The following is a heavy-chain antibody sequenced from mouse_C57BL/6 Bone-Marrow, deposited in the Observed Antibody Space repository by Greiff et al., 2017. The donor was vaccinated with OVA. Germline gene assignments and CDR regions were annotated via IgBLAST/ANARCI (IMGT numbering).Heavy chain of an antibody. CDR3: ASDGYGAYWYFDV. CDR1: GYTFTSYW. D-gene: IGHD2-3*01. V-gene: IGHV1-50*01. Sequence: QVHVKQPGAELVKPGASVKLSCKASGYTFTSYWMQWVKQRPGQGLEWIGEIDPSDSYTNYNQKFKGKATLTVDTSSSTAYMQRSSLTSEDSAVYYCASDGYGAYWYFDVWGTGTTVTVSS. J-gene: IGHJ1*03. CDR2: IDPSDSYT.